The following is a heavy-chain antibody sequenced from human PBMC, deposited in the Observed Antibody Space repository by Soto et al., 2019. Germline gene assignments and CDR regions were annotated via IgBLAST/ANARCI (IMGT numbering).Heavy chain of an antibody. J-gene: IGHJ3*02. V-gene: IGHV3-21*01. CDR2: INSSSSYI. D-gene: IGHD2-15*01. CDR3: ARDRLCSGGSCYDAFDI. CDR1: GFTFSSYS. Sequence: EVQLVESGGGLVKPGGSLRLSCAASGFTFSSYSMNWVRQAPGKGLEWVSSINSSSSYIYYADSVKGRFTISRDNAKNSLYLQMNSLRAEDTAVYYCARDRLCSGGSCYDAFDIWGQGTMVTVSS.